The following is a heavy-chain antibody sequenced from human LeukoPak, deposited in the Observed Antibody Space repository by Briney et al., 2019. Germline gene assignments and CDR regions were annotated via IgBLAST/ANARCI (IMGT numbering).Heavy chain of an antibody. CDR1: GFTFDRNG. D-gene: IGHD6-19*01. CDR3: ARDNAWLALDF. V-gene: IGHV3-30*03. Sequence: PGGSLRLSCAASGFTFDRNGMHWVRQAPGEGLEWVAVISYDGSDKYYADSVKGRFTISRDNSKKTLYLQMNSLRAEDTAAYYCARDNAWLALDFWGQGTLVTVPS. J-gene: IGHJ4*02. CDR2: ISYDGSDK.